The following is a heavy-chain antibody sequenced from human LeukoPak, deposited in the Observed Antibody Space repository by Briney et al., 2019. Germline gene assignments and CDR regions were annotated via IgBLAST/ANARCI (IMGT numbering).Heavy chain of an antibody. CDR2: IIPIFGTA. CDR1: GGTFSSYA. Sequence: GASVKVSCKASGGTFSSYAISWVRQAPGQGLEWMGGIIPIFGTANYAQKFQGRVTITADESTSTAYMELSSLRSEDTAVYYRARARLVLYNWFDPWGQGTLVTVSS. J-gene: IGHJ5*02. CDR3: ARARLVLYNWFDP. D-gene: IGHD5/OR15-5a*01. V-gene: IGHV1-69*01.